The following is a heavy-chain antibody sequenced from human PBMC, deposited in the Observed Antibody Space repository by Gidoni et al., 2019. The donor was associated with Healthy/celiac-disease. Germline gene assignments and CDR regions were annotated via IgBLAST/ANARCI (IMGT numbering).Heavy chain of an antibody. D-gene: IGHD2-2*01. CDR1: GYTFTSYG. CDR3: ARDNVGGYCSSTSCPNWFDP. V-gene: IGHV1-18*01. Sequence: QVQLVQSGAEVKKPGASVKVSCKASGYTFTSYGISWVRQAPGQGLEWMGWISAYNGNTNYAQKLQGRVTMTTDTSTSTAYMELRSLRSDDTAVYYCARDNVGGYCSSTSCPNWFDPWGQGTLVTVSS. J-gene: IGHJ5*02. CDR2: ISAYNGNT.